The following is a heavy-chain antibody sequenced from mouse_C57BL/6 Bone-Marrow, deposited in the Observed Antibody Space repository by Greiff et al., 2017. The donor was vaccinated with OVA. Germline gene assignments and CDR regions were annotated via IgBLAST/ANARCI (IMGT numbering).Heavy chain of an antibody. CDR3: AREDFDY. V-gene: IGHV5-4*01. Sequence: EVQLVESGGGLVKPGGSLKLSCAASGFTFSSYAMAWVRQTPEKRLEWVATISDGGSYTYYPDKVKGRFTISRDTAKNNLYLQMSHLKSEDTAMYYCAREDFDYWGQGTTLTVSS. CDR1: GFTFSSYA. J-gene: IGHJ2*01. CDR2: ISDGGSYT.